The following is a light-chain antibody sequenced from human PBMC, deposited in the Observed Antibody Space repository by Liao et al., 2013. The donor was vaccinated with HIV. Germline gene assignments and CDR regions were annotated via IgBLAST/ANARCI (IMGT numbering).Light chain of an antibody. V-gene: IGLV3-21*01. CDR2: DDS. J-gene: IGLJ3*02. Sequence: YGLTQPPSVSVAPGKTARITCGGNNIGSKSVHWYQQKPGQAPVLVIYDDSDRPSGIPERFSGSSSGTTVTLTIRGVQAEDEADYYCQSADTSGSYRLFGGGTKLTVL. CDR1: NIGSKS. CDR3: QSADTSGSYRL.